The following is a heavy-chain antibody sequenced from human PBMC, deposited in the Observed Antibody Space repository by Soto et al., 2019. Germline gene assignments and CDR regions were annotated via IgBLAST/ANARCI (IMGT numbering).Heavy chain of an antibody. CDR2: INHSGST. D-gene: IGHD3-10*01. CDR1: GGSFSGYY. V-gene: IGHV4-34*01. Sequence: PSETLSLTCAVYGGSFSGYYWSWIRQPPGKGLEWIGEINHSGSTNYNPSLKSRVTISVDTSKNQFSLKLSSVTAADTAVYYCARGLSVEMVRGQLLPYYFDYWGQGTLVTVSS. J-gene: IGHJ4*02. CDR3: ARGLSVEMVRGQLLPYYFDY.